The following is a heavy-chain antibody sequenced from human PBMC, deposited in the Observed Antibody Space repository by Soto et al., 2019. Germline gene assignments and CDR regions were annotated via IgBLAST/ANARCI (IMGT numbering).Heavy chain of an antibody. V-gene: IGHV3-30-3*01. D-gene: IGHD5-12*01. Sequence: QVQLVESGGGVVQPGRSLRLSCAASGFTFTSYAMHWVRQAPGKGLEWVAVISDDGSNKYYADSVKGRFTISRDNSKNTLYMHMISLRAVYMAVYYCARDARVGYNLYFDYWGLVTLVTVSS. CDR3: ARDARVGYNLYFDY. J-gene: IGHJ4*02. CDR1: GFTFTSYA. CDR2: ISDDGSNK.